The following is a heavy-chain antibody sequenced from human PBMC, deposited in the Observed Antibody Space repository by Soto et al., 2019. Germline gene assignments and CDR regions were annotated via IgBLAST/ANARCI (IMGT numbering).Heavy chain of an antibody. D-gene: IGHD2-15*01. CDR2: ISGSGGST. CDR3: AKDSYCSGGSGYSGAFDI. Sequence: GGPPRISFAAPGFTFGSYAMRWVRQDPWQGLEWVSAISGSGGSTYYADSVKGRFTISRDNSKNTLYLQMNSLRAEDTAVYYCAKDSYCSGGSGYSGAFDIWGQGTMVTVSS. V-gene: IGHV3-23*01. J-gene: IGHJ3*02. CDR1: GFTFGSYA.